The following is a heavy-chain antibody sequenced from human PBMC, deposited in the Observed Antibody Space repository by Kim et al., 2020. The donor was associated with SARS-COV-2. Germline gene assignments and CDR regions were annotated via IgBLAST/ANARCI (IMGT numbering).Heavy chain of an antibody. V-gene: IGHV3-73*01. CDR2: IRSKANSYAT. CDR1: GFTFSGSA. CDR3: TRRTYYYGSGSYAPPTGYWYFDL. Sequence: GGSLRLSCAASGFTFSGSAMHWVRQASGKGLEWVGRIRSKANSYATAYAASVKGRFTISRDDSKNTAYLQMNSLKTEDTAVYYCTRRTYYYGSGSYAPPTGYWYFDLWGRGTLVTVSS. J-gene: IGHJ2*01. D-gene: IGHD3-10*01.